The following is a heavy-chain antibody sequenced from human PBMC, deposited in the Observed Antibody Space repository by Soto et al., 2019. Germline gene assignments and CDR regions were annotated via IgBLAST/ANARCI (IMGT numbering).Heavy chain of an antibody. V-gene: IGHV3-30*18. J-gene: IGHJ6*02. D-gene: IGHD3-22*01. Sequence: LRLSCAASGFTFSSYGMHWVRQAPGKGLEWVAVISYDGSNKYYADSVKGRFTISRDNSKNTLYLQMNSLRAEDTAVYYCAKAQLSMIVVVPIHGMDVWGQGTTVTVSS. CDR3: AKAQLSMIVVVPIHGMDV. CDR1: GFTFSSYG. CDR2: ISYDGSNK.